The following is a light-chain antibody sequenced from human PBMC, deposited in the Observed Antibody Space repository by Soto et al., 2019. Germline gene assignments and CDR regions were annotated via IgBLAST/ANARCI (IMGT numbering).Light chain of an antibody. V-gene: IGKV3-20*01. Sequence: EVVLTQSPATLALSPGERATLSCRASENVRTFVDWYQQKPGQVPRLLMSAASSRATGIPDRFSGSGSGTDFTLTIRRLEAEECTLDYCQQSSRPPVSFAEGTRLEIK. CDR3: QQSSRPPVS. CDR2: AAS. J-gene: IGKJ5*01. CDR1: ENVRTF.